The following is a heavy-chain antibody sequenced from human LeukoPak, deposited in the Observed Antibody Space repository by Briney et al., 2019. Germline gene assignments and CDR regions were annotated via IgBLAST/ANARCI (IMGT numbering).Heavy chain of an antibody. J-gene: IGHJ4*02. D-gene: IGHD1-7*01. Sequence: SETLSLTCTVSSGSISSGDYYWSWIRQHPGKGLEWIGFIYYTGSTSYNPSLKSRVTLSIDTSKSQFSLKLSSVTAADTAVYYCARGANYLYYFDFWGQGTLVTVSS. CDR3: ARGANYLYYFDF. CDR1: SGSISSGDYY. CDR2: IYYTGST. V-gene: IGHV4-31*03.